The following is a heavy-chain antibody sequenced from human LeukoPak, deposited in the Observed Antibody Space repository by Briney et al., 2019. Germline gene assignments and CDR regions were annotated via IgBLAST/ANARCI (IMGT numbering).Heavy chain of an antibody. V-gene: IGHV1-18*01. D-gene: IGHD3-22*01. CDR2: ISAYNGNI. CDR3: ARDASIRTYYYDSSGYSDY. Sequence: ASVKVSCKASGYTFTSYGISWVRQAPGQGLEWMGWISAYNGNINYAQKLQGRVTMTTDTSTSTAYMELRSLRSDDTAVYYCARDASIRTYYYDSSGYSDYWGQGTLVTVSS. J-gene: IGHJ4*02. CDR1: GYTFTSYG.